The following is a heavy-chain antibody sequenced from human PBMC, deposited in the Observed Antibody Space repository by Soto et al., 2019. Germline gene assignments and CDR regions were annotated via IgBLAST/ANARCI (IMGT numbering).Heavy chain of an antibody. Sequence: EVQLVESGGGLVQPGGSPRLSCAASGFTVSSNYMSWVRQAPGKGLEWVSVIYSGGSTYYADSVKGRFTISRDNSKNTLYLQMNSLRAEDTAVYYCARDRVIAAVGFDPWGQGTLVTVSS. CDR1: GFTVSSNY. CDR2: IYSGGST. D-gene: IGHD6-13*01. J-gene: IGHJ5*02. V-gene: IGHV3-66*01. CDR3: ARDRVIAAVGFDP.